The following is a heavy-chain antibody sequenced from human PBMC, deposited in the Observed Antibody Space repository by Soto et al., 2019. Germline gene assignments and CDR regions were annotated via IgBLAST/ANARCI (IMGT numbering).Heavy chain of an antibody. J-gene: IGHJ4*02. V-gene: IGHV1-3*05. CDR3: ARAVAVPADFDY. Sequence: QVQLVQSGAEEKKPGASVKVSCKASGYTFTSYAMHWVRQAPGQRLEWMGWINAGNGNTKYSQKFQGRVTITRDTAASTAYMELSSLRSEDTAVYYRARAVAVPADFDYRGQGTLVTVSS. D-gene: IGHD6-19*01. CDR2: INAGNGNT. CDR1: GYTFTSYA.